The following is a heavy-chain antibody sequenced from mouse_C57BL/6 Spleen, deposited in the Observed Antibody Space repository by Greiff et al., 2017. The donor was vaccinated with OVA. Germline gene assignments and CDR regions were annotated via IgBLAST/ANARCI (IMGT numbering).Heavy chain of an antibody. CDR3: ARTAGAMDY. Sequence: QVQLKQPGAELVKPGASVKLSCKASGYTFTSYWMQWVKQRPGQGLEWIGEIDPSDSYTNYNQKFTGKATLTVDTSSSTAYMQLSSLTSEDSAVYYCARTAGAMDYWGQGTSVTVSS. V-gene: IGHV1-50*01. CDR2: IDPSDSYT. CDR1: GYTFTSYW. D-gene: IGHD1-2*01. J-gene: IGHJ4*01.